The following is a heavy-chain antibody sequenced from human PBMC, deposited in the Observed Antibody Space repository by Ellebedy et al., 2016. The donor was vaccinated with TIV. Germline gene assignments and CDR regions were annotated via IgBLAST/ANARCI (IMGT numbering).Heavy chain of an antibody. V-gene: IGHV3-53*05. CDR1: GITVSRQY. CDR3: ARDQRNSYGLIFIFDY. D-gene: IGHD5-18*01. Sequence: PGGSLRLSCAASGITVSRQYMSWVRQAPGKGLEWVSLIYSDGRTYYADSVKGRFTISRDNSKNTLYLQMNSLRAEDTAVYYCARDQRNSYGLIFIFDYWGQGTLVTVSS. J-gene: IGHJ4*02. CDR2: IYSDGRT.